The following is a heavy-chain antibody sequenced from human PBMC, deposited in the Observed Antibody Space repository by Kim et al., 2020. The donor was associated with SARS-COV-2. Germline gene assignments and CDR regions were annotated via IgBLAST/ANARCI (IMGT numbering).Heavy chain of an antibody. CDR2: ISYSANT. V-gene: IGHV4-39*01. J-gene: IGHJ4*02. CDR3: ARDDHSVAWFYY. CDR1: RDSISSNKYS. Sequence: SETLSLSCTVSRDSISSNKYSWGWIRQPPGKGLEWIGSISYSANTYYNPSLKSRVTISVDTSKRQISLKLISVTVADTAVYYCARDDHSVAWFYYWGQGTLVTVSS. D-gene: IGHD3-10*01.